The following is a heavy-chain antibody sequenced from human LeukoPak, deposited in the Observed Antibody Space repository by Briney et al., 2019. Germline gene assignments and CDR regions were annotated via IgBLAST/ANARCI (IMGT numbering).Heavy chain of an antibody. CDR3: AKRDSSWYEWGAFDI. CDR1: GYTFTNYY. D-gene: IGHD6-13*01. CDR2: INPSGGGT. J-gene: IGHJ3*02. V-gene: IGHV1-46*01. Sequence: ASVKVSCRASGYTFTNYYMHWVRQAPGQGLEWMGIINPSGGGTSYAQKFQGRLTMTRDTSISTVYMDLSRLTSDDTAVYYCAKRDSSWYEWGAFDIWGQGTMVTVSS.